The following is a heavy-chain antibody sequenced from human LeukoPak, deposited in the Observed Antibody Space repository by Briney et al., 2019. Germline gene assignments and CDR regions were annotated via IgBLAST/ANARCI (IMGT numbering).Heavy chain of an antibody. J-gene: IGHJ4*02. V-gene: IGHV4-34*01. CDR1: GGSFSDYY. CDR3: ARYDFWSGPFDY. Sequence: SETLSLTCAVYGGSFSDYYWSWIRQAPGKGLEWIGEINHSGSTNYNPSLKSRVTISVDTSKNQFSLKLSSVTAADTAVYYCARYDFWSGPFDYWGQGTLVTVSS. D-gene: IGHD3-3*01. CDR2: INHSGST.